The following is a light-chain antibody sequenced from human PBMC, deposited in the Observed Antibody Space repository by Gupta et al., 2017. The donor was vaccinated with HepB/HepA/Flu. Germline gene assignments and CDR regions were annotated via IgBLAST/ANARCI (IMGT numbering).Light chain of an antibody. J-gene: IGLJ3*02. CDR2: LNSDGSH. CDR1: SGHSSYA. CDR3: QTWGTGIGV. V-gene: IGLV4-69*01. Sequence: QLVLTQSSSASAYLGSSVKLSCTLRSGHSSYAIAWLQQQPEKGPRYLMKLNSDGSHSKGDVIPDLFSGSSSGAERYLTIASRQSGDEADYYCQTWGTGIGVFGGGTKLTVL.